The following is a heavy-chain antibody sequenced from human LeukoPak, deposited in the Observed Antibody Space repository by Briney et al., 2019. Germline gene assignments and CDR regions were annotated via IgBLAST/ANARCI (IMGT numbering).Heavy chain of an antibody. Sequence: SGGSLRLSCAASGFTFDDYAMHWVRQAPGKGLEWVSLISGDGGSTNYADSVKGRFTISRDNSKNSLYLQMNSLKTEDTALYYCAKEPSTIGDYWGQGTLVTVSS. V-gene: IGHV3-43*02. J-gene: IGHJ4*02. D-gene: IGHD3-3*01. CDR2: ISGDGGST. CDR1: GFTFDDYA. CDR3: AKEPSTIGDY.